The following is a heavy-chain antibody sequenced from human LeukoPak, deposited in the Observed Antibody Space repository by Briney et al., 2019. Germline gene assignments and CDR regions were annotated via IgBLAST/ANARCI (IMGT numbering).Heavy chain of an antibody. CDR3: TTERFGDSYYYGMDV. Sequence: GGSLRLSCAASGFTFSNAWMSWVRQAPGKGLEWVGRIKSKTDGGTTDYAAPVKGRFTISRDDSKNTLYLQMNSLKTEDTAVYYCTTERFGDSYYYGMDVWGQGTTVTVSS. CDR2: IKSKTDGGTT. D-gene: IGHD3-10*01. J-gene: IGHJ6*02. V-gene: IGHV3-15*01. CDR1: GFTFSNAW.